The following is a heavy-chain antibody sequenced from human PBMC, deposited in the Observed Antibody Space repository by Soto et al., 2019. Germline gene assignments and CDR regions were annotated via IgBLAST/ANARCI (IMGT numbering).Heavy chain of an antibody. J-gene: IGHJ5*02. D-gene: IGHD3-22*01. V-gene: IGHV1-2*02. CDR1: GYPFTGYY. Sequence: GASVKVSCKASGYPFTGYYMHWVRQAPGQGLEWMGWINPNSGGTNYAQKFQGRVTMTRDTSISTAYMELSRLRSDDTAVYHCARSFTMIGVDSPDNWFDPWGQGTLVTVSS. CDR2: INPNSGGT. CDR3: ARSFTMIGVDSPDNWFDP.